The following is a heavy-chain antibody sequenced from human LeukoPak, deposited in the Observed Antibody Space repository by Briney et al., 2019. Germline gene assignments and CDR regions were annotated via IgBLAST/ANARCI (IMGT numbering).Heavy chain of an antibody. CDR2: MYYSGST. D-gene: IGHD3-22*01. Sequence: SETLSLTCTVSGGSMSSYYWSWLRQPPGQGLEWIGHMYYSGSTNYNPSLKSRVTISVDTSKNQFSLRLSSVTAADTAVYYCVRNYDNSGYTAFGHWGRGTLVTVSS. CDR3: VRNYDNSGYTAFGH. V-gene: IGHV4-59*01. CDR1: GGSMSSYY. J-gene: IGHJ4*02.